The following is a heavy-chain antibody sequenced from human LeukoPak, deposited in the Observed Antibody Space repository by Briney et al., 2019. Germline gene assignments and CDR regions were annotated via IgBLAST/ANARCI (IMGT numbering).Heavy chain of an antibody. CDR3: VKELNSQRPFDS. CDR2: IQYDGTIE. CDR1: GFTFSSHA. J-gene: IGHJ4*02. D-gene: IGHD1-1*01. V-gene: IGHV3-30*02. Sequence: GGSLRLSCTASGFTFSSHAMRWVRQAPNKGLEWVAFIQYDGTIEFYADSVQGRFTISRDNSLDTLSLQMYSLRAEDTAVYYCVKELNSQRPFDSWGQGALVTVSS.